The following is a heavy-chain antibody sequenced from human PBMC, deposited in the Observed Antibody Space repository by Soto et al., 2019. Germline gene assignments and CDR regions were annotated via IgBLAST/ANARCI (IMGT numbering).Heavy chain of an antibody. V-gene: IGHV1-69*01. CDR2: IVPMYGST. Sequence: QVQLVQSWAEVKKPGSSVKVSCKASGGTFSTYAISWVRQAPGQGPEWMGGIVPMYGSTDYARKFQARVTITADRSTSTAYMELTSLRSDDTAVYYCAKTLSYYDSSPVDVWGQGTTVSVSS. CDR3: AKTLSYYDSSPVDV. CDR1: GGTFSTYA. D-gene: IGHD3-22*01. J-gene: IGHJ6*02.